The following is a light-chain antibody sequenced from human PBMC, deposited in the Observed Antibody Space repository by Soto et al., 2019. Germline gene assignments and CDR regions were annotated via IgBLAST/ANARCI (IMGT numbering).Light chain of an antibody. V-gene: IGKV3-20*01. Sequence: EIVLTQSPGTLSLSPGERATLSCRASQSVRSNFLAWYQQKPGQAPRLLIYGASNRATGIPDRFSGSGSGKDFTLTITRLEPEDFAMYYCQRYDSFRTLGQGTKVXXK. CDR1: QSVRSNF. CDR2: GAS. CDR3: QRYDSFRT. J-gene: IGKJ1*01.